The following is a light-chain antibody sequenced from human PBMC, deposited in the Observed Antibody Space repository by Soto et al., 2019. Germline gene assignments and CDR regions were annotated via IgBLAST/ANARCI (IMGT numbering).Light chain of an antibody. CDR1: SSNIGSNT. V-gene: IGLV1-44*01. Sequence: QSVLTQPPSVSGTPGQRVTISCSGSSSNIGSNTVNWYQQFPGTAPRLLIYSSYQRPSGVPDRFSGSQSGTSASLAISGLQSDDEADYDCAAWDDSLKAIFGGGTQLTVL. CDR2: SSY. J-gene: IGLJ7*01. CDR3: AAWDDSLKAI.